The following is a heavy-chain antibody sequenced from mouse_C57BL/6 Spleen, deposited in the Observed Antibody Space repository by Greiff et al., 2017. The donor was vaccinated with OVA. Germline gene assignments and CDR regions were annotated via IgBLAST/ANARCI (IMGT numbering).Heavy chain of an antibody. Sequence: EVKLQESGPGLVKPSQSLSLTCSVTGYSITSGYYWNWIRQFPGNKLEWMGYISYDGSNNYNPSLKNRISITRDTSKNQFFLKLNSVTTEDTATYYCARGGITTVVAPYAMDYWGQGTSVTVSS. CDR1: GYSITSGYY. J-gene: IGHJ4*01. CDR2: ISYDGSN. V-gene: IGHV3-6*01. CDR3: ARGGITTVVAPYAMDY. D-gene: IGHD1-1*01.